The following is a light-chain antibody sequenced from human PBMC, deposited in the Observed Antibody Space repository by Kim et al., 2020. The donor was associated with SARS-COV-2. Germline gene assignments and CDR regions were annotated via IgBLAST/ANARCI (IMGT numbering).Light chain of an antibody. J-gene: IGLJ3*02. CDR2: GKN. V-gene: IGLV3-19*01. CDR3: NSRDSSGNHLGV. Sequence: SSELTQDPAVSVALGQTVRITCQGDSLRRYYASWYQQKPGQAPGLVIYGKNNRPSGIPDRFSGSSSGNTASLTITGAQAEDEADYYCNSRDSSGNHLGVFGGGTQLTVL. CDR1: SLRRYY.